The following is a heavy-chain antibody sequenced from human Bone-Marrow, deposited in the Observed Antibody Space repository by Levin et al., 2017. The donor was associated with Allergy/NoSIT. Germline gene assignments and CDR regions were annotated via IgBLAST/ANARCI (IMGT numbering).Heavy chain of an antibody. CDR3: ARMEASGLLQWVSSNDAVDV. J-gene: IGHJ6*02. CDR1: GFTFSRYG. V-gene: IGHV3-33*01. CDR2: IYYDGSEK. Sequence: GGSLRLSCAASGFTFSRYGMHWVRQAPGKGLEWVAVIYYDGSEKYYGDSVRGRFTISRDNSKNTLYLEMNSLRVEDTGVYYCARMEASGLLQWVSSNDAVDVWGQGTTVTVSS. D-gene: IGHD2-15*01.